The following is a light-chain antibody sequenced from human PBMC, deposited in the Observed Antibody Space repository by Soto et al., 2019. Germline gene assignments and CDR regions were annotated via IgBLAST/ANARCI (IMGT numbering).Light chain of an antibody. CDR3: SSYTSNTTDLV. CDR2: EVS. J-gene: IGLJ2*01. V-gene: IGLV2-14*01. Sequence: QSALTQPASVSGSPGQSITISCTGSSSDVGGYNYVSWYQQHSGKAPKLMIYEVSNRPSEVSNRFSGSKSGNTASLTISGLQAEDEADYYCSSYTSNTTDLVFGGGTKVTVL. CDR1: SSDVGGYNY.